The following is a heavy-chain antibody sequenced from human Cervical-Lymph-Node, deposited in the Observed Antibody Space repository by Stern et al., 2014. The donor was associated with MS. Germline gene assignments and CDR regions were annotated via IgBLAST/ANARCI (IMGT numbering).Heavy chain of an antibody. J-gene: IGHJ4*02. CDR1: GFSLSTSGVG. CDR2: VYWGDDK. Sequence: QVTLKESGPTLVKPTQTLTLTCNCSGFSLSTSGVGVGWIRQPPGKALEWLALVYWGDDKRYTPSLKSRLTITKDTSKNRVVLTMTSVEPVDTATYYCAHRNIMTAVTIFDYWGQGTLVTVSS. V-gene: IGHV2-5*02. CDR3: AHRNIMTAVTIFDY. D-gene: IGHD4-17*01.